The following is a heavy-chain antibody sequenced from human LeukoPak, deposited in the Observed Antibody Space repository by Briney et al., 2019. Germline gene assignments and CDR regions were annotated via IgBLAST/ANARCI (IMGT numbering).Heavy chain of an antibody. Sequence: GGSLRLSCTASGFSFSGHWMHWARQLPGKGLVWVSRISPTRSTTSYADSVKGRFTVSRDNAQNTLYLQVNNLRAEDTAVYYCARGPNSNWSGLDFWGQGTLLTVSS. CDR2: ISPTRSTT. CDR1: GFSFSGHW. D-gene: IGHD6-6*01. J-gene: IGHJ4*02. CDR3: ARGPNSNWSGLDF. V-gene: IGHV3-74*01.